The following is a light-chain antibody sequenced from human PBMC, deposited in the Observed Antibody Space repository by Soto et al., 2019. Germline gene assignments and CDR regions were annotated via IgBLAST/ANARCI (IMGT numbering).Light chain of an antibody. CDR3: QQYFATPLT. J-gene: IGKJ5*01. CDR2: WAS. CDR1: QSVLYNSDNKNY. Sequence: DIVMTQSPDSLAVSLGERATINCKSSQSVLYNSDNKNYLAWFQQKPGQPPKLLIYWASARESGVPDRFSGSGSGTDFNLTISSLQAEDVAVYYCQQYFATPLTFGQGTRLDIK. V-gene: IGKV4-1*01.